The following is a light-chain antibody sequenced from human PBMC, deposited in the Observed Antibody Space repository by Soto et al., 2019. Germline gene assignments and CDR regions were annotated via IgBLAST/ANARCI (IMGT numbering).Light chain of an antibody. J-gene: IGLJ2*01. CDR1: SSDVGANNY. CDR2: EVS. V-gene: IGLV2-8*01. CDR3: SSYAGSNNFVV. Sequence: QSALTQPASVSGSPGQPITISCTGTSSDVGANNYVSWYQQHPGKAPKLMIYEVSKRPSGVPDRFSGSKSGNTASLTVSGLQAEDEADYYCSSYAGSNNFVVFGGGTKLTVL.